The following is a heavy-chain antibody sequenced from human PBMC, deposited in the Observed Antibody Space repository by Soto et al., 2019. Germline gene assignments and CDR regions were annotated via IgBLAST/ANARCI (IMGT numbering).Heavy chain of an antibody. CDR1: GGSISSGDYY. CDR3: ARAQTDFWSGYYNYGMDV. V-gene: IGHV4-30-4*01. D-gene: IGHD3-3*01. J-gene: IGHJ6*02. CDR2: IYYSGST. Sequence: PSETLSLTCTVSGGSISSGDYYWSWIRQPPGKGLEWIGYIYYSGSTCYNPSLKSRVTISVDTSKNQFSLKLSSVTAADTAVYYCARAQTDFWSGYYNYGMDVWGQGTTVTVSS.